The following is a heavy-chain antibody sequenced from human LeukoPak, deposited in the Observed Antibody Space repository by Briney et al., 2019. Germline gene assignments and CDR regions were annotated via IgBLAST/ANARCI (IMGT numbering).Heavy chain of an antibody. Sequence: KPSETLSLTCTVSGGSISSHYWSWIRQPPGKGLEWIGYIYYSGSANYNPSLKSRVTISVDTSKNQFSLRLSSVTAADTAVYYCAREYSSSRYDYWGQGTLVTVSS. CDR1: GGSISSHY. CDR3: AREYSSSRYDY. D-gene: IGHD2-2*01. J-gene: IGHJ4*02. CDR2: IYYSGSA. V-gene: IGHV4-59*11.